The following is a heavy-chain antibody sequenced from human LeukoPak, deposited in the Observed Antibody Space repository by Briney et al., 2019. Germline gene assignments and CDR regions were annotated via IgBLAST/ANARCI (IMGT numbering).Heavy chain of an antibody. Sequence: PGRSLRLSCAASGFTFSSYGMHWVRQAPGKGLEWVALIWFDGSNKYYADSVKGRFTISRDNAKNRLFLQMNSLRAEDTAVYFCARGHCSGGRCHSVGYYGMDVWGQGTTVTVSS. CDR1: GFTFSSYG. CDR3: ARGHCSGGRCHSVGYYGMDV. CDR2: IWFDGSNK. V-gene: IGHV3-33*01. J-gene: IGHJ6*02. D-gene: IGHD2-15*01.